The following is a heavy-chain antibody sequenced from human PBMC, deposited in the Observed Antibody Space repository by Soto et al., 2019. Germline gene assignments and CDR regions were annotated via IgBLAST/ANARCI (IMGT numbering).Heavy chain of an antibody. V-gene: IGHV3-30*18. CDR1: GFTFSSYG. CDR2: ISYDGSNK. J-gene: IGHJ4*02. CDR3: AKIYSSSWYYFDY. Sequence: VQLVESGGGVVQPGRSLRLSCAASGFTFSSYGMHWVRQAPGKGLEWVAVISYDGSNKYYADSVKGRFTISRDNSKNTLYLQMNSLRAEDTAVYYCAKIYSSSWYYFDYWGQGTLVTVSS. D-gene: IGHD6-13*01.